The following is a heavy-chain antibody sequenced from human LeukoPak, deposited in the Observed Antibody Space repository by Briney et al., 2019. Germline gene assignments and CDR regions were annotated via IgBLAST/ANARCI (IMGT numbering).Heavy chain of an antibody. CDR3: ARDRFRDGYNLGGYFEY. J-gene: IGHJ4*02. D-gene: IGHD5-24*01. Sequence: ASVKVSCKASGGTFSSYAISWVRQAPGQGLEWMGGIIPIFGTANYAQKFQGRVTITADKSTSTGYMELSSLRSEDTAVYYCARDRFRDGYNLGGYFEYWGQGTLVTVAS. CDR1: GGTFSSYA. V-gene: IGHV1-69*06. CDR2: IIPIFGTA.